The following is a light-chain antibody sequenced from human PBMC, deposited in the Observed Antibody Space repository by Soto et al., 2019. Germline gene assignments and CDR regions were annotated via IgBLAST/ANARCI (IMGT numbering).Light chain of an antibody. CDR1: QSVRSTY. V-gene: IGKV3-20*01. CDR3: QQYGTFPPT. CDR2: DAS. J-gene: IGKJ1*01. Sequence: ELVLTQSPGTLSLSPGDRDTLSCRASQSVRSTYLAWYQKKPGQAPRLLIYDASSTATGIPDRFCGSGSGTDFTLTIRRLEPEDFAVYYCQQYGTFPPTFGQGTKVDIK.